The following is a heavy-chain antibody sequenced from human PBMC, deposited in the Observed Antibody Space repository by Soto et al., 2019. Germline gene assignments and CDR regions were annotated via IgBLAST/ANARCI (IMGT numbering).Heavy chain of an antibody. CDR2: IKQDGSEK. CDR3: ARVLYGDYEYYFDY. D-gene: IGHD4-17*01. J-gene: IGHJ4*02. Sequence: GGSLRLSCAASGFTFSSYWMSWVRQAPGKGLEWVANIKQDGSEKYYVDSVKGRFTISRDNAKNSLYLQMNSLRAEDTAVYYCARVLYGDYEYYFDYWGQGTLVTVSS. V-gene: IGHV3-7*01. CDR1: GFTFSSYW.